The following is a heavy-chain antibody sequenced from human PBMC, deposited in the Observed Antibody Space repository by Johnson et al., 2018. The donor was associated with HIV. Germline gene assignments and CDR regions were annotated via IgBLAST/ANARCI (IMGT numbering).Heavy chain of an antibody. Sequence: VYLVESGGGLVQPGGSLRLSCAASGFTFSSYWMHWVRQAPGKGLEWVSLISWDGGSTYHADSVMGRFTISRDNSKNSLYLQMNSLRAEDTALYYCATSGFYCTDGICHGVFDFWGQGTVVSVSS. CDR3: ATSGFYCTDGICHGVFDF. V-gene: IGHV3-43D*03. J-gene: IGHJ3*01. CDR2: ISWDGGST. D-gene: IGHD2-8*01. CDR1: GFTFSSYW.